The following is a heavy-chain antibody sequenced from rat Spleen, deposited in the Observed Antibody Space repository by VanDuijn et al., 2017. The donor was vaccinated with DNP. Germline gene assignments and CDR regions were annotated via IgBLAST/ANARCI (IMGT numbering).Heavy chain of an antibody. D-gene: IGHD4-3*01. CDR3: IRWNSGHFDY. J-gene: IGHJ2*01. CDR2: IGSDGYAP. CDR1: GFTFSNFD. V-gene: IGHV5-22*01. Sequence: EVQLVESGGGLVQPGGSLKLSCAASGFTFSNFDMTWVRQAPTKGLEWVAYIGSDGYAPYYGDSVKGRFTISRDNAKSTLYLQMNSLRSEDMATYYCIRWNSGHFDYWGQGVMVTVS.